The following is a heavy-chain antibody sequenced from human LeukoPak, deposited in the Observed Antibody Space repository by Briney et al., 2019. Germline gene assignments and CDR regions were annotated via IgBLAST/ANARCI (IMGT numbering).Heavy chain of an antibody. CDR3: ARGNSGSYNDDAFDV. CDR1: GGSISSYY. CDR2: IYYSGTT. J-gene: IGHJ3*01. V-gene: IGHV4-59*01. Sequence: TSETLSLTCTVSGGSISSYYWSWIRQPPGKGLEWIGYIYYSGTTNYNPSLKSRVTISVDTSKNQFSLRLSPVTAADTAVYYCARGNSGSYNDDAFDVWGQGTMVTVSS. D-gene: IGHD1-26*01.